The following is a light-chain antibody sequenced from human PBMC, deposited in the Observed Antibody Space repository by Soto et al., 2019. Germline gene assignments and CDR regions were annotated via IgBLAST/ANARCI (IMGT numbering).Light chain of an antibody. V-gene: IGKV3-15*01. Sequence: EIVMTQSPATLSVSPGERATPSCRASQSVSSNLAWYQLKPGQAPRLLIYGASTRATGIPARFSGSGSGPDFTLTISSLQSEDFAVYYCQQYNNWPRTFGPGTKVDIK. CDR2: GAS. J-gene: IGKJ1*01. CDR3: QQYNNWPRT. CDR1: QSVSSN.